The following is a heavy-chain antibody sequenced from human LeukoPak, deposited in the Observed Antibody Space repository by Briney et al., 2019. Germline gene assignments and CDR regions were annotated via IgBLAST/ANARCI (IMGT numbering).Heavy chain of an antibody. CDR3: ARDRGSGYNWFDP. V-gene: IGHV3-49*04. Sequence: GGSLRLSCTTSGFTFGDYAIIWVRRAPGKRLEWVVFIRSKAYGGTTECAASVRGRFTISRDDSKSIAYLQMNSLKTEDTAVYYCARDRGSGYNWFDPWGQGTLVTVSS. CDR2: IRSKAYGGTT. D-gene: IGHD3-10*01. CDR1: GFTFGDYA. J-gene: IGHJ5*02.